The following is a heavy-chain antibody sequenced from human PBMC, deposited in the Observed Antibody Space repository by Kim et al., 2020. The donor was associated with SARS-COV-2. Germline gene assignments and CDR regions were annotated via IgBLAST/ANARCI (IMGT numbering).Heavy chain of an antibody. D-gene: IGHD2-15*01. CDR3: ARLYCSDGSCYYSLDI. V-gene: IGHV3-74*01. CDR1: GFTFGRYW. CDR2: IKPDGSST. Sequence: GGSLRLSCAASGFTFGRYWMHWVRQGPGKGLVWVSRIKPDGSSTTYADSVKGRFTISRDNAKNTLYLQMNSLRVEDTAVYYCARLYCSDGSCYYSLDIWGQGTRVTVSS. J-gene: IGHJ3*02.